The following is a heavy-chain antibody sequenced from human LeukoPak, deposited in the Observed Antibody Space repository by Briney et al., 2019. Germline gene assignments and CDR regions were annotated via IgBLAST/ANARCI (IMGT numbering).Heavy chain of an antibody. D-gene: IGHD1-26*01. V-gene: IGHV4-38-2*01. J-gene: IGHJ4*02. CDR1: GYSISSGYD. CDR3: ARAGGYSGSYYEFDY. CDR2: IYHSGST. Sequence: SETLSLTCAVSGYSISSGYDWGWIRQPPGKGLEWIGTIYHSGSTYYNPSLKSRVTISVDTSKNQFSLKLSSVTAADTAVYYCARAGGYSGSYYEFDYWGQGTLVTVSS.